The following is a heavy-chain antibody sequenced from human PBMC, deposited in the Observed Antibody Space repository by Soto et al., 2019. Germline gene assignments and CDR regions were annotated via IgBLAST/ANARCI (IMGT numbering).Heavy chain of an antibody. D-gene: IGHD4-4*01. CDR2: INPNNGRT. V-gene: IGHV1-2*02. CDR3: VLQNKGIGY. CDR1: GYRFTGNS. J-gene: IGHJ4*02. Sequence: ASVKVSCKPSGYRFTGNSMHWVRQAPGQGLEGMGWINPNNGRTNHDQRFRYEVTMTRGTAVDTGCQDLILLKSNDTAVYCCVLQNKGIGYRGQGTPVTGPS.